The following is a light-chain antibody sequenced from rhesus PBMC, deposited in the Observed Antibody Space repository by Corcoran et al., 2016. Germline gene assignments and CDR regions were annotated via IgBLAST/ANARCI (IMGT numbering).Light chain of an antibody. J-gene: IGKJ1*01. CDR1: QVISSY. V-gene: IGKV1-28*03. CDR2: GAS. Sequence: DIQVTQSPSSLSASVGDTVTITCRASQVISSYLNWFQQKPGKAPKLLFYGASSLETGVPSRFSGSGSGTDVTRIISSLQPEDFAGYYCLQHNSYPWTFGQGTKGEI. CDR3: LQHNSYPWT.